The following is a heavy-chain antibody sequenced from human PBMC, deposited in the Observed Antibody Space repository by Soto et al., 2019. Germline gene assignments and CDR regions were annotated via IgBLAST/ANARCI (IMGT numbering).Heavy chain of an antibody. CDR1: GYSFTSYW. V-gene: IGHV5-51*01. CDR3: ARRSYCGGDCYIFHEPFFFDY. D-gene: IGHD2-21*01. Sequence: PGESLKISCKGSGYSFTSYWIGWVRQIPGKGLEWMGIIYPGDSDTRYSPSFQGQVTISADKSISTAYLQWSSLKASDTAMYYCARRSYCGGDCYIFHEPFFFDYWGQGTLVTVSS. J-gene: IGHJ4*02. CDR2: IYPGDSDT.